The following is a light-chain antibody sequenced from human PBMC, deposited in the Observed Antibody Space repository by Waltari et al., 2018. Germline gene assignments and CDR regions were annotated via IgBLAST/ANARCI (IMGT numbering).Light chain of an antibody. CDR2: DAS. Sequence: EIVLTQSPATLSLSPGERATLSCRASQSVSSSLAWYQQKPGQAPRLLIYDASKRATGIPARFSGSGSGTDFTLTIGGLEPEDFAVYFCQQRSNWPLTFGGGTKVEIK. CDR1: QSVSSS. V-gene: IGKV3-11*01. J-gene: IGKJ4*01. CDR3: QQRSNWPLT.